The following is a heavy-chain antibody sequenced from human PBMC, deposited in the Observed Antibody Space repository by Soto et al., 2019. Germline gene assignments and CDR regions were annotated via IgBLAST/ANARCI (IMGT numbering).Heavy chain of an antibody. D-gene: IGHD1-1*01. V-gene: IGHV1-18*01. Sequence: QFHLVQSGAEGKKPGAQGKVSCKPSVSTFPTYGFTGVRQAPGQGLEWRGWISAHNGNTDYAQKLQGRVIVTRDTSTSTAYMELRSLRSDDTAVYYCARGRYGDYWGQGALVTVSS. CDR2: ISAHNGNT. CDR1: VSTFPTYG. J-gene: IGHJ4*02. CDR3: ARGRYGDY.